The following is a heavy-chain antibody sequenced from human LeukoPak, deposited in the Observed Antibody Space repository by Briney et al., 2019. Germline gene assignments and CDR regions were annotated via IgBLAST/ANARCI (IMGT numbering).Heavy chain of an antibody. CDR3: ARALQWLDPYYFDY. D-gene: IGHD6-19*01. V-gene: IGHV3-11*01. CDR2: ISSSGSTI. J-gene: IGHJ4*02. CDR1: GFTSSDYY. Sequence: GGSLRLSCAASGFTSSDYYMSWIRQAPGKGLEWVSYISSSGSTIYYADSVKGRFTISRDNAKNSLYLQMNSLRAEDTAVYYCARALQWLDPYYFDYWGPGTLVTVSS.